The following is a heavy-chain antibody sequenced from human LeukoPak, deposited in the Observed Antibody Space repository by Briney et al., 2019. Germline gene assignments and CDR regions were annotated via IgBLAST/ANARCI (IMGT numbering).Heavy chain of an antibody. CDR3: AAQRITMVRGVTFDY. CDR2: IFFSGTT. CDR1: SVSLTNYY. Sequence: SETLSLTCTVSSVSLTNYYWSWIRQPPGKGLEWIGYIFFSGTTNYNPSLKSRVTISVDTSKNQFSLKLSSVTAADTAVYYCAAQRITMVRGVTFDYWGQGTLVTVSS. V-gene: IGHV4-59*01. D-gene: IGHD3-10*01. J-gene: IGHJ4*02.